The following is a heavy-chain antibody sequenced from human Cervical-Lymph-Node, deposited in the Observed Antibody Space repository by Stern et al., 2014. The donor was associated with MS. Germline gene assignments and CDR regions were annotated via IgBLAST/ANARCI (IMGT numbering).Heavy chain of an antibody. V-gene: IGHV4-59*11. D-gene: IGHD1-7*01. J-gene: IGHJ6*02. CDR3: ARNYVDYLYYAMDV. Sequence: DQLVESGPGLVKPSETLSLTCTVSGGSISSHYWSWIRQSPGKGLEWIGFIYYSGSTNYNPSLKSRVTISVDTSKNQFSLRLSSVTAADTAVYYCARNYVDYLYYAMDVWGQGTAVTVSS. CDR2: IYYSGST. CDR1: GGSISSHY.